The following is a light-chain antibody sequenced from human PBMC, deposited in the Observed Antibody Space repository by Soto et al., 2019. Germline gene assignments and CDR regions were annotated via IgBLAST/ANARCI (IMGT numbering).Light chain of an antibody. CDR1: QSFSNY. Sequence: DIQMTQSPSSVSASVGDRVTITCRTSQSFSNYLAWYQQRPGKAPKLLIYSATVLQSGVTSRFSGSGSGTDFTLTISRLQPEDSATYYCQQTYTIPWTFGQGTRVEIK. V-gene: IGKV1-39*01. CDR3: QQTYTIPWT. J-gene: IGKJ1*01. CDR2: SAT.